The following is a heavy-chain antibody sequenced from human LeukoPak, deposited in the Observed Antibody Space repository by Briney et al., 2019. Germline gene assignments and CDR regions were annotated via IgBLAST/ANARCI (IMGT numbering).Heavy chain of an antibody. CDR1: GNTFTGYY. Sequence: ASVKVSCKASGNTFTGYYMHWVRQAPGQGLEWMGWINPNSGGTNYAQKFQGRVTMTRDTSISTAYMELSRLRSEDTAVYYCATDKSQMGIYYGSGSYYYWGQGTLVTVSS. CDR3: ATDKSQMGIYYGSGSYYY. CDR2: INPNSGGT. V-gene: IGHV1-2*02. D-gene: IGHD3-10*01. J-gene: IGHJ4*02.